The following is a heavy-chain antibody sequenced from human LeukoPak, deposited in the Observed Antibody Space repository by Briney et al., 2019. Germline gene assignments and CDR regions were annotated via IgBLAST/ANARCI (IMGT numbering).Heavy chain of an antibody. CDR2: IYTSGST. CDR3: ARKVDTAMAFDY. J-gene: IGHJ4*02. CDR1: GGSISSGSYY. Sequence: KPSETLSLTCTVSGGSISSGSYYWSWIRQPAGKGLEWIGRIYTSGSTNYNPSLKSRVTMSVDTSKNQFSLKLSSVTAADTAVYYCARKVDTAMAFDYWGQGTLVTVSS. D-gene: IGHD5-18*01. V-gene: IGHV4-61*02.